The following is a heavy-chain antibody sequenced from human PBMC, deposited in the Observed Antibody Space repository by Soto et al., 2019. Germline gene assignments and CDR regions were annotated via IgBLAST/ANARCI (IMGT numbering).Heavy chain of an antibody. V-gene: IGHV1-69*01. CDR1: GGTFSSYA. CDR3: AVGGGDYCSGGSCYLPDY. CDR2: IIPIFGTA. J-gene: IGHJ4*02. D-gene: IGHD2-15*01. Sequence: QVQLVQSGAEVKKPGSSVKVSCKASGGTFSSYAISWVRQAPGQGLEWMGGIIPIFGTANYAQKFQGRVTITADESTSTAYMELSSPRSEDTAVYYCAVGGGDYCSGGSCYLPDYWGQGTLVTVSS.